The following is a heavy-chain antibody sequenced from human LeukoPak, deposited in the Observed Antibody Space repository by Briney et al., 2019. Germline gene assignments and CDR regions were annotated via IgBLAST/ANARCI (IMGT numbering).Heavy chain of an antibody. J-gene: IGHJ5*02. D-gene: IGHD4/OR15-4a*01. CDR1: GYTFTDYY. CDR2: VNPKSGAT. V-gene: IGHV1-2*02. Sequence: ASVKVSCKASGYTFTDYYLHWLRQAPGQGLEWMGWVNPKSGATSYAQRFQGRVTMTWQTSISTGNMELSSLRSDDTTVYYCARAYEYGWFDPWGQGTLVTVSS. CDR3: ARAYEYGWFDP.